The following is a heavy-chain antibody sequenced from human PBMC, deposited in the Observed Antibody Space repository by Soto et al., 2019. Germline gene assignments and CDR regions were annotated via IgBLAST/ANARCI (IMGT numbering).Heavy chain of an antibody. J-gene: IGHJ5*02. CDR2: INHSGST. CDR1: GGSFSGYY. V-gene: IGHV4-34*01. Sequence: KPSETLSLTCAVYGGSFSGYYWSWIRQPPGKGLEWIGEINHSGSTNYNPSLKSRVTISVDTSKNQFSLKLSSVTAADTAVYYYARGSIAAVHNWFDPWGQGTLVTVSS. CDR3: ARGSIAAVHNWFDP. D-gene: IGHD6-6*01.